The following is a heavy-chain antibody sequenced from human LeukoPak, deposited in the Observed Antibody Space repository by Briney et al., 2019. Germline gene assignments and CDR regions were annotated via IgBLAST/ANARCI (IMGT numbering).Heavy chain of an antibody. CDR2: MKPNSCKT. CDR1: VYTVASYD. J-gene: IGHJ6*01. Sequence: GASVKVSCKASVYTVASYDINWVRQATGQGREGMGWMKPNSCKTGYAHNYHGRVTMNRNSLISPAYMELSSLRYEDTAVYYCASGFEAEDSSGYYWGFSYYGMDVCGQGTTVTAFS. V-gene: IGHV1-8*01. CDR3: ASGFEAEDSSGYYWGFSYYGMDV. D-gene: IGHD3-22*01.